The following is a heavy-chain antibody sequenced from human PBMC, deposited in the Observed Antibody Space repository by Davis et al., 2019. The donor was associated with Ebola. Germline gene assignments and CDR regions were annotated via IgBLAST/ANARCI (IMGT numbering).Heavy chain of an antibody. CDR2: IIPMFGTT. D-gene: IGHD1-14*01. V-gene: IGHV1-69*13. Sequence: AASVKVSCKASGGTFSSYAISWVRQAPGQGLEWMGGIIPMFGTTNYAQKFQDRVTITADESTSTAYMELSSLRSEDTAVYYCARDRNQAYYSGGYFQHWGQGTLVTVSS. CDR3: ARDRNQAYYSGGYFQH. CDR1: GGTFSSYA. J-gene: IGHJ1*01.